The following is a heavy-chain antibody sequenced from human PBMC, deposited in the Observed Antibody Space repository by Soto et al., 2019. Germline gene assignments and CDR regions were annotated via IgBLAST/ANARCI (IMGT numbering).Heavy chain of an antibody. CDR2: ISSSSSYR. D-gene: IGHD6-13*01. CDR3: ARVYQQLCFDY. CDR1: GFTFSSYS. J-gene: IGHJ4*02. Sequence: EVQLVESGGGLVKPGGSLRLSCAASGFTFSSYSMNWVRQAPGKGLEWVSCISSSSSYRYYADSVKGRVTISRDNAKNSLYLQMNSLRAEDKAVYYCARVYQQLCFDYWGQGTLVTVSS. V-gene: IGHV3-21*01.